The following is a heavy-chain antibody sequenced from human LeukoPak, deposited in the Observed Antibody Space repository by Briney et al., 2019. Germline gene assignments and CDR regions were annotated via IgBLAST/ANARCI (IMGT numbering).Heavy chain of an antibody. J-gene: IGHJ4*02. V-gene: IGHV3-15*01. CDR1: GFSFSSVY. CDR3: TTYRSYSDY. Sequence: GGSLRLACAASGFSFSSVYMSWVHQAPGKVLEWVGRIKSKTEGGTADYAAPVKGRFSISRDDAMNTVYLEMNSLKTEDTAVYYCTTYRSYSDYWGQGALVTVSS. D-gene: IGHD1-14*01. CDR2: IKSKTEGGTA.